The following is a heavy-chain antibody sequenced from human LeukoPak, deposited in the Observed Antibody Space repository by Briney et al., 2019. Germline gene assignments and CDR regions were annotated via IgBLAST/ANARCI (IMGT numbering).Heavy chain of an antibody. CDR1: GFTFSSYW. D-gene: IGHD3-22*01. CDR2: INSDGTST. J-gene: IGHJ4*02. Sequence: GGSLRLSCAASGFTFSSYWMHWVRQAPGKGLVWVSRINSDGTSTTYADSVKGRFTISRDNAKNTLYLQMNSLRAEDTAVYYCAKDWGTYYYDSSGYYLSSFDYWGQGTLVTVSS. CDR3: AKDWGTYYYDSSGYYLSSFDY. V-gene: IGHV3-74*01.